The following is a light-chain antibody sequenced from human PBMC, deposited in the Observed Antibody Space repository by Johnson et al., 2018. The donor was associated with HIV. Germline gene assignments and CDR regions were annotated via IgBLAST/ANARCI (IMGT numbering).Light chain of an antibody. J-gene: IGLJ1*01. CDR1: SFNIGNNY. CDR3: GTWDSSLSAGEV. CDR2: DDN. V-gene: IGLV1-51*01. Sequence: QSVLTQPPSVSAAPGQKVTISCSGSSFNIGNNYVSWYQQLPGTAPKVLIYDDNKRPSGIPDRFSGSKSGTSATLGITGLQTGDEADYYCGTWDSSLSAGEVFGTGTKVTVL.